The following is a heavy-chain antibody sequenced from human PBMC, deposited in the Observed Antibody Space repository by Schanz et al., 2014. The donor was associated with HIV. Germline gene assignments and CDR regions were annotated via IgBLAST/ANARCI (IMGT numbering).Heavy chain of an antibody. CDR2: MSYDGIRK. CDR3: ARNWGWGFDF. J-gene: IGHJ4*02. Sequence: QVHLVESGGGVVRPGRSLRLSCAASGFTFDSYGMHWVRQAPGKGLEWVAVMSYDGIRKNYADSVKGRFTISRDNAQNSVYLQMNSLRAEDTAVYYCARNWGWGFDFGGQGTLVTVSS. V-gene: IGHV3-30*03. D-gene: IGHD7-27*01. CDR1: GFTFDSYG.